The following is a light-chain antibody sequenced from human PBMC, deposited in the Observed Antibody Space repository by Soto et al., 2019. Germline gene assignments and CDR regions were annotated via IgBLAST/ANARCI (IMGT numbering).Light chain of an antibody. Sequence: DIVMTQSPDSLAVSLGERATINCKSSQSVLFSSNNRNYLAWYQQKPGQPPKLLIYWASTRESGVPDRFSGSGSGTDFTLTTSSLQAADVAVYYCQQYYSTPPTFGGGTKLEIK. J-gene: IGKJ4*01. V-gene: IGKV4-1*01. CDR1: QSVLFSSNNRNY. CDR2: WAS. CDR3: QQYYSTPPT.